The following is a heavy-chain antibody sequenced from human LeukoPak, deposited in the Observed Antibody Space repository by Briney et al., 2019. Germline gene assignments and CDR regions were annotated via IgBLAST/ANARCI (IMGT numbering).Heavy chain of an antibody. CDR3: ARWALDSYSSSWRYSGIDY. D-gene: IGHD6-13*01. J-gene: IGHJ4*02. CDR1: GGSIGSGGYY. Sequence: SETLSLTCTVSGGSIGSGGYYWSWIRQHPGKGLEWIGEINHSGSTNYNPSLKSRVTISVDTSKNQFSLKLSSVTAADTAVYYCARWALDSYSSSWRYSGIDYWGQGTLVTVSS. CDR2: INHSGST. V-gene: IGHV4-31*03.